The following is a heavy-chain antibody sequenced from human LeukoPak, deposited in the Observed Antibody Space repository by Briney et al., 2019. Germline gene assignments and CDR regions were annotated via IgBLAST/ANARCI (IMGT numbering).Heavy chain of an antibody. CDR1: GFTFSSYW. D-gene: IGHD3-22*01. J-gene: IGHJ5*02. CDR3: ARIPRGDDSSGYPYWFDP. Sequence: GGSLRLSCAASGFTFSSYWMSWVRQAPGKGLEWVANIKQDGSEKYYVDSVKGRFTISRDNAKNSLYLQMNSLRAEDTAVYYCARIPRGDDSSGYPYWFDPWGQGTLVTVSS. CDR2: IKQDGSEK. V-gene: IGHV3-7*01.